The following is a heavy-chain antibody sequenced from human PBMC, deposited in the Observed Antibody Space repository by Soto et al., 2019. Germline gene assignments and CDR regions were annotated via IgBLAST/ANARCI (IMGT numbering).Heavy chain of an antibody. D-gene: IGHD3-3*01. J-gene: IGHJ4*02. Sequence: GGSLRLSCAASGFTFSSYSMNWVRQAPGKGLEWVSSISSSSSYIYYADSVKGRFTISRDNAKNSLYLQMNSLRAEDTAVYYCAREGDTIFGVVIIRPFDYWGQGTLVTVSS. CDR2: ISSSSSYI. CDR3: AREGDTIFGVVIIRPFDY. CDR1: GFTFSSYS. V-gene: IGHV3-21*01.